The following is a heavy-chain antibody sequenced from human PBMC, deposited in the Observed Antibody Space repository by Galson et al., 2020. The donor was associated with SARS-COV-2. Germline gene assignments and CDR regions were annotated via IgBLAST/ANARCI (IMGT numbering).Heavy chain of an antibody. Sequence: GGSLRLSCAASGFTFSNHGMHWVRQAPGKGLEWVAVIWYDGSNKFYADSVKGRFTISRDNSKNTVDLQMNSLRVDDTAMYYCARGIYCSGTGCYSYFQHWGQGTLVTVSS. CDR1: GFTFSNHG. V-gene: IGHV3-33*01. D-gene: IGHD2-2*01. J-gene: IGHJ1*01. CDR3: ARGIYCSGTGCYSYFQH. CDR2: IWYDGSNK.